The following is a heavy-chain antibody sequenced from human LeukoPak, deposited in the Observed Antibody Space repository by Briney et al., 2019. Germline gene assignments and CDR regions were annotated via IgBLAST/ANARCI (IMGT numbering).Heavy chain of an antibody. V-gene: IGHV4-34*01. CDR2: ITPSGST. CDR1: GGSFSGYF. CDR3: ASSFYYDSRDY. J-gene: IGHJ4*02. D-gene: IGHD3-22*01. Sequence: SETPSLTCVVYGGSFSGYFWSWIRQPPGKGLEWIGEITPSGSTNYSPSLKSRVSISIDTSKKKLSLRLTSVTAADSAVYYCASSFYYDSRDYWGQGTLVTVSS.